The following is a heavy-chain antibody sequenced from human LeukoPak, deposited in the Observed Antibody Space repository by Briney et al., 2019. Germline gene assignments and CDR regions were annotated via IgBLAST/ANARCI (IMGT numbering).Heavy chain of an antibody. J-gene: IGHJ6*02. CDR1: GLTFSVSA. Sequence: GGPLNLSCAASGLTFSVSAKLWVRHASGRRLVCVGRIRSKAYNYATAYAASVNGKFTISRDDSKNTAYLQMNSLKTEDTAVYYCILSGTGDYYYGLDVWGQGTTVTVSS. V-gene: IGHV3-73*01. CDR2: IRSKAYNYAT. CDR3: ILSGTGDYYYGLDV. D-gene: IGHD3-10*01.